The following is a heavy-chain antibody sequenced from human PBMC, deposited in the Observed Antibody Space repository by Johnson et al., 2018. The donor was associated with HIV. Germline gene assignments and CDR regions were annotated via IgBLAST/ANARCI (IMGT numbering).Heavy chain of an antibody. D-gene: IGHD6-19*01. V-gene: IGHV3-30*02. CDR1: GFTVSGSY. J-gene: IGHJ3*01. CDR3: AKDECVEAVAVAAFDV. CDR2: IRYDGSNQ. Sequence: QEQLVESGGGLVQPGGSLRLSCAASGFTVSGSYVSWVRQAAGKGLEWVAVIRYDGSNQYYANSVKGRFTISRDNSKNTLFLQMNSLRAEDTAVYYCAKDECVEAVAVAAFDVWGQGTMVTVSS.